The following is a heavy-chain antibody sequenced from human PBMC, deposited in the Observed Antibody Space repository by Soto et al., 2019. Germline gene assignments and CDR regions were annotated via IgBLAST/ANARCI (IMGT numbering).Heavy chain of an antibody. D-gene: IGHD2-15*01. J-gene: IGHJ6*02. CDR1: GYTFTSYD. Sequence: QVQLVQSGAEVKKPGASVKVSCKASGYTFTSYDINWVRQATGQGLEWMGWMNPNSGNTGYGQKFQGRVTMTRYTTIRTAYMELRNLRSEDTAVYYWAGVSCSGGNCYYYHYYVRDVWGQGTTVTVSS. V-gene: IGHV1-8*01. CDR3: AGVSCSGGNCYYYHYYVRDV. CDR2: MNPNSGNT.